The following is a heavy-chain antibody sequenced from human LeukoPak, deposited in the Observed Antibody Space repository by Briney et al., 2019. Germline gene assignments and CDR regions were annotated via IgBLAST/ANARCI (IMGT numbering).Heavy chain of an antibody. CDR3: ARRNYGMDV. J-gene: IGHJ6*02. Sequence: PGGSLRLSCVASGFIFNTYVMSWVRQAPGKGLEWVSSTSSSSSYIYYADSVKGRFTISRDNAKNSLYLQMNSLRAEDTAVYYCARRNYGMDVWGQGTTVTVSS. CDR1: GFIFNTYV. CDR2: TSSSSSYI. V-gene: IGHV3-21*01.